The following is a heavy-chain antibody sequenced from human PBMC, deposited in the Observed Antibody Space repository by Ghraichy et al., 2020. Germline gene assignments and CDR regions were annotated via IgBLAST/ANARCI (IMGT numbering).Heavy chain of an antibody. D-gene: IGHD6-13*01. Sequence: GSLRLSCAASGFTFSSYGMHWVRQAPVKGLEWVAVIWYDGSNKYYADSVKGRFTISRDNSKNTLYLQMNSLRAEDTAVYYCARDFRSSWYGYFDYWGQGTLVTVSS. CDR3: ARDFRSSWYGYFDY. J-gene: IGHJ4*02. CDR2: IWYDGSNK. V-gene: IGHV3-33*01. CDR1: GFTFSSYG.